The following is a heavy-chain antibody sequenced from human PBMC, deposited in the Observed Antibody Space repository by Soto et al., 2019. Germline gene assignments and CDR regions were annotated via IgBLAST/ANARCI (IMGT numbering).Heavy chain of an antibody. CDR2: ISGSGGST. CDR3: AKDQGSSWYEIDY. V-gene: IGHV3-23*01. Sequence: DVQLLESGGGLVQPGGSLRLSCAASGFTFSNYAVTWVRQAPGKGLEWVSTISGSGGSTYYADSVKGRFTISRDHSKNPLYLQINSRRAEDTAVYYCAKDQGSSWYEIDYWGQGTLVIVSS. CDR1: GFTFSNYA. J-gene: IGHJ4*02. D-gene: IGHD6-13*01.